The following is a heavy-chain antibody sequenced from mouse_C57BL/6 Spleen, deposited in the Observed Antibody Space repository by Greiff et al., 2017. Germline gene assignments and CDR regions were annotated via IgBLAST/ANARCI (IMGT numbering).Heavy chain of an antibody. CDR3: AMGGYYDYAMDY. CDR1: GYTFTSYW. Sequence: VQLQQPGAELVKPGASVKVSCKASGYTFTSYWMHWVKQRPGQGLEWIGRIHPSDSDTNYNQKFKGKATLTVDKSSSTAYMQLSSLISEDSAVYYCAMGGYYDYAMDYWGQGTSVTVSS. J-gene: IGHJ4*01. V-gene: IGHV1-74*01. CDR2: IHPSDSDT. D-gene: IGHD2-3*01.